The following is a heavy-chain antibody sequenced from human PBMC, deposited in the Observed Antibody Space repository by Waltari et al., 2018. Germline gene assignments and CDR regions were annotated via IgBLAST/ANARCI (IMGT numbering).Heavy chain of an antibody. D-gene: IGHD5-12*01. V-gene: IGHV1-2*02. CDR3: ARDDIVAHYDY. Sequence: QVQLVQSGAEVKKPGASVKVSCKASGYTFTGYYMHWVRQAPGQGLEWMGWINPNSGGTNYAKKFQGRVTMTRDTSISTAYMELSRLRSDDTAVYYCARDDIVAHYDYWGQGTLVTVSS. CDR2: INPNSGGT. CDR1: GYTFTGYY. J-gene: IGHJ4*02.